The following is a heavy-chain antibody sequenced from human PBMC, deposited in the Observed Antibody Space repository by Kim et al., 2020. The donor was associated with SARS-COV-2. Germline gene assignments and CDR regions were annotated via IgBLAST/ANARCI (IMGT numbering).Heavy chain of an antibody. J-gene: IGHJ4*02. V-gene: IGHV4-59*09. D-gene: IGHD6-19*01. CDR3: ARGDHSSGWYGEFDY. Sequence: PSLKRRVTISVDTSKTQFSLKLSSVTAADTAVYYCARGDHSSGWYGEFDYWGQGTLVTVSS.